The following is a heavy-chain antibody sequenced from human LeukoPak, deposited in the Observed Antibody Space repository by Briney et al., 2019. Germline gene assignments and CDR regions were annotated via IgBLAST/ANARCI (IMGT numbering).Heavy chain of an antibody. CDR2: IYYSGST. V-gene: IGHV4-39*07. Sequence: PSETLSLTCTVSGGSISSSSYFWGWIRQPPGKGLEWIGSIYYSGSTYYNPSLKSRVTISVDTSKNQFSLKLSSVTAADTAVYYCARLPSVGATTVRFDYWGQGTLVTVSS. D-gene: IGHD1-26*01. J-gene: IGHJ4*02. CDR1: GGSISSSSYF. CDR3: ARLPSVGATTVRFDY.